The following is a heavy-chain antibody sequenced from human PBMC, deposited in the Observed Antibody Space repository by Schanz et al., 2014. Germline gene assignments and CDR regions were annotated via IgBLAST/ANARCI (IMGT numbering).Heavy chain of an antibody. Sequence: EEQLLQSGGGLVQPGGSLRLSCAASGFTFGSYGMSWVRQGPGKGLEWVSGISGGGGTRNYADSVKGRFSISRDYSKNTLYLQMSSLRAEDTAIYYCAKLSSSGRLAGYFDYWGQGALVTGSS. D-gene: IGHD6-19*01. V-gene: IGHV3-23*01. CDR1: GFTFGSYG. J-gene: IGHJ4*02. CDR2: ISGGGGTR. CDR3: AKLSSSGRLAGYFDY.